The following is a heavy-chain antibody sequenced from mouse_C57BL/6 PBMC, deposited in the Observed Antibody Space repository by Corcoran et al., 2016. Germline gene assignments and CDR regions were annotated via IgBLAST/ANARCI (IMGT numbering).Heavy chain of an antibody. CDR1: GYSITSGYY. Sequence: DVQLQESGPGLVKPSQSLSLTCSVTGYSITSGYYWNWIRQFPGNKLEWMGYISYDGSNNYNPSLKNRISNTRYTSKNQFFLKLNSVTTEDTATYYCARDSLYDYDGYSFDYWGQGTTLTVSS. CDR2: ISYDGSN. V-gene: IGHV3-6*01. J-gene: IGHJ2*01. D-gene: IGHD2-4*01. CDR3: ARDSLYDYDGYSFDY.